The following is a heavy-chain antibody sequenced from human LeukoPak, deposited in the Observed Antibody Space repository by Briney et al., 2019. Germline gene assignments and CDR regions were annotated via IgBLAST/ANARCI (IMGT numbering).Heavy chain of an antibody. CDR1: GYTLTKLS. D-gene: IGHD3-22*01. CDR2: FDPEDGET. J-gene: IGHJ4*02. Sequence: ASVKVSCKVSGYTLTKLSMHWVRQAPGKGLEWMGGFDPEDGETIYAQKFQGRVTMTEDTSTDTAYMELSSLRSEDTAVYYCATVARYYYDSSGYYYPYWGQGTLVTVSS. CDR3: ATVARYYYDSSGYYYPY. V-gene: IGHV1-24*01.